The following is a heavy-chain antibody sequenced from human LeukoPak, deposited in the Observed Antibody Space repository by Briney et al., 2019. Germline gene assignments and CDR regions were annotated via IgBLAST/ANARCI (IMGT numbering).Heavy chain of an antibody. J-gene: IGHJ4*02. Sequence: ASVKVSCKASGYTFTSYDINWVRQATGQGLEWMGWINPNSGGTNYAQKFQGRVTMTRDTSISTAYMELSRLRSDDTAVYYCARGNSCGYTDCIFDYWGQGTLVTVSS. CDR3: ARGNSCGYTDCIFDY. V-gene: IGHV1-2*02. CDR1: GYTFTSYD. D-gene: IGHD5-18*01. CDR2: INPNSGGT.